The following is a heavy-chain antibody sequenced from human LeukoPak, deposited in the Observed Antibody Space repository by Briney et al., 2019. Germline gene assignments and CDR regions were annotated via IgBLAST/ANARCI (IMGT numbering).Heavy chain of an antibody. Sequence: GGSLRLSCAVSGFTVSNYWMHWVRQAPGKGLEWVAVISYDGSNKYYADSVKGRFTISRDNSKNTLYLQMNSLRAEDTAVYYCARDQAVAGSYYYYGMDVWGQGTTVTVSS. CDR1: GFTVSNYW. CDR3: ARDQAVAGSYYYYGMDV. V-gene: IGHV3-30-3*01. J-gene: IGHJ6*02. D-gene: IGHD6-19*01. CDR2: ISYDGSNK.